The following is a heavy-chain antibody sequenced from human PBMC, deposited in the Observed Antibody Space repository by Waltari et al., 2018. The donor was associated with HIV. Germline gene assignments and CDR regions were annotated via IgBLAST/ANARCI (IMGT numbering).Heavy chain of an antibody. J-gene: IGHJ4*02. CDR2: ISRSSSSI. D-gene: IGHD7-27*01. V-gene: IGHV3-48*01. CDR3: ARDINGGWGY. Sequence: VQPGGSLRLSCAASGFTFSNYTMNWVRQDPGKGLEWVSYISRSSSSIFYADSVKGRFTISRDNAKNSLYLQMNSLRVEDTAVYYCARDINGGWGYWGQGTLVTVAS. CDR1: GFTFSNYT.